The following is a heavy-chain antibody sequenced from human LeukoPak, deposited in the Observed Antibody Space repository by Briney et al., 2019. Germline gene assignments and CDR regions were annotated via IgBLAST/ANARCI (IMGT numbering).Heavy chain of an antibody. D-gene: IGHD2-2*02. Sequence: PSETLSLTCTVSGGSISGYYWSWIRQPPGKGLEWIGYIYYSGSTNYNPSLKSRVTISVDTSKNQFSLKLSSVTAADTAVYYCASNTPDDAFDIWGQGTMVTVSS. J-gene: IGHJ3*02. CDR3: ASNTPDDAFDI. CDR1: GGSISGYY. V-gene: IGHV4-59*08. CDR2: IYYSGST.